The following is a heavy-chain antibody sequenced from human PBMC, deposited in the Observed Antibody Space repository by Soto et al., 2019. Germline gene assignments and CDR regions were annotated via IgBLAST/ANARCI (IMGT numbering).Heavy chain of an antibody. CDR1: GFTFSSYA. D-gene: IGHD6-19*01. CDR3: AKGGDIEVAGLYSRMDV. CDR2: ISGSGGST. J-gene: IGHJ6*02. Sequence: HPGGSLRLSCAASGFTFSSYAMSWVRQAPGKGLEWVSAISGSGGSTYYADSVKGRFTISRDNSKNTLYLQMNSLRAEDTAVYYCAKGGDIEVAGLYSRMDVWGQGSTVTVSS. V-gene: IGHV3-23*01.